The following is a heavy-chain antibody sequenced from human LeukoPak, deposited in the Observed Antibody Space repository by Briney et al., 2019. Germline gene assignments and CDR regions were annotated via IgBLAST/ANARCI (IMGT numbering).Heavy chain of an antibody. CDR1: VYTFTSYD. V-gene: IGHV1-8*03. CDR3: ARGRGYTLGWFDP. D-gene: IGHD3-22*01. Sequence: ASVKVSCKASVYTFTSYDINWVRQATGQGLEWMGWMNPNSGNTGYAQKFQGRVTITRNTSISTAYMELSSLRSEDTAVYYCARGRGYTLGWFDPWGQGTLVTVSS. J-gene: IGHJ5*02. CDR2: MNPNSGNT.